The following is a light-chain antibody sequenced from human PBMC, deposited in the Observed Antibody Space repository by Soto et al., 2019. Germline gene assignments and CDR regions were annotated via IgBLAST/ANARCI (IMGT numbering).Light chain of an antibody. CDR1: QSLLNRNGYNC. CDR3: MQSLQTPLT. Sequence: DIVMTQSPLSLPVTPGEPASISCRSSQSLLNRNGYNCLEWYLQKPGQSPQLLIYLGSNRASGVPDRFSGRGSGTYFTLKISRVEAEDVGVYFCMQSLQTPLTFCQGTKVEIK. J-gene: IGKJ1*01. CDR2: LGS. V-gene: IGKV2-28*01.